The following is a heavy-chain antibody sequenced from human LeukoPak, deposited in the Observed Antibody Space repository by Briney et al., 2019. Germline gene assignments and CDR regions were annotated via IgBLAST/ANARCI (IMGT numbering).Heavy chain of an antibody. J-gene: IGHJ4*02. V-gene: IGHV4-34*01. CDR1: GGSFSGYY. CDR2: INHSGST. D-gene: IGHD3-3*01. CDR3: ARLPYYDFWSGYWAPDY. Sequence: PSETLSLTCAVYGGSFSGYYWSWIRQPPGKGLEWIGEINHSGSTNYNPSLKSRVTISVDTSKNQFSLKLSSVTAADTAVYYCARLPYYDFWSGYWAPDYWGQGTLVTVSS.